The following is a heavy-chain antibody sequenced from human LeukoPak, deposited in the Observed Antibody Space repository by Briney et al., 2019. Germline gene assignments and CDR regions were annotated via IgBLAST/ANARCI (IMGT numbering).Heavy chain of an antibody. J-gene: IGHJ4*02. D-gene: IGHD1-26*01. CDR3: AKDSGTRWDYYFDN. Sequence: PGGALRVSCAAPGVTSDDNAIRCVCEALGRSLWWVSLISGDSGDTYYADSVKGRFTISRDNSENSLFLQMNSLRNDDTAFYYCAKDSGTRWDYYFDNWGQGTLVTVSS. CDR2: ISGDSGDT. V-gene: IGHV3-43*02. CDR1: GVTSDDNA.